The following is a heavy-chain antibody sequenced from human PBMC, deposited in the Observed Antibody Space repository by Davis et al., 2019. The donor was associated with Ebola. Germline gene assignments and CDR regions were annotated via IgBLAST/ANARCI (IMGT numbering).Heavy chain of an antibody. J-gene: IGHJ6*02. Sequence: SETLSLTCAVSGGSISSSNWWSWVRQPPGKGLEWIGEIYHSGSTNYNPSLKSRVTISVDKSKNQFSLKLSSVTAADTAVYYCARDRYDILTGYYYYYYYGMDVWGQGTTVTVSS. CDR1: GGSISSSNW. CDR2: IYHSGST. V-gene: IGHV4-4*02. D-gene: IGHD3-9*01. CDR3: ARDRYDILTGYYYYYYYGMDV.